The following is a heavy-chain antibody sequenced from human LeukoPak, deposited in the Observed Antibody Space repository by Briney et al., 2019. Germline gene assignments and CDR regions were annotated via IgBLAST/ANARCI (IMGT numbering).Heavy chain of an antibody. CDR3: AKDPRITIFGVVPPDNWFDP. V-gene: IGHV3-30*04. D-gene: IGHD3-3*01. CDR1: GFTFSSYA. CDR2: ISYDGSNK. J-gene: IGHJ5*02. Sequence: GRSLRLSCAASGFTFSSYAMHWVRQAPGKGLEWVAVISYDGSNKYYADSVKGRFTISRDNSKNTLYLQMNSLRAEDTAVYYCAKDPRITIFGVVPPDNWFDPWGQGTLVTVSS.